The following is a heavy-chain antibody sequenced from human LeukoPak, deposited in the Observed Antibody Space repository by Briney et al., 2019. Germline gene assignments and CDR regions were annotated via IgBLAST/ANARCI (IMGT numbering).Heavy chain of an antibody. CDR3: ARDRGSYYYGSGSYYTIDY. V-gene: IGHV1-69*05. CDR1: GGTFSSYA. Sequence: TVKVSCKASGGTFSSYAISWVRQAPGQGLEWMGRIIPISGTANYAQKFQGRVTITTDESTSTAYMELSSLRSEDTAVYYCARDRGSYYYGSGSYYTIDYWGQGTLVTVSS. D-gene: IGHD3-10*01. CDR2: IIPISGTA. J-gene: IGHJ4*02.